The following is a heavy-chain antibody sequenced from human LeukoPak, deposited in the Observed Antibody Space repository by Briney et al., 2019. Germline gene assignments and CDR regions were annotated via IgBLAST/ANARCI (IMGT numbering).Heavy chain of an antibody. CDR1: GFTFSTSP. Sequence: GGSLRLSCAVSGFTFSTSPMAWVRQAPGKGLEWVSSIHAGGSDPFRADSVQGRCTISRDNSKNTLFLQLNSLRAEDTAIYFCAKGGHDFNPFYSWGQGTLVTVSS. V-gene: IGHV3-23*03. CDR2: IHAGGSDP. D-gene: IGHD2-21*02. CDR3: AKGGHDFNPFYS. J-gene: IGHJ4*02.